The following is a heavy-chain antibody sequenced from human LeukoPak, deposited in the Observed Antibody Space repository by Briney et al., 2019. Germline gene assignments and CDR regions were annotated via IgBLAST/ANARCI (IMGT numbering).Heavy chain of an antibody. J-gene: IGHJ4*02. CDR3: ARSRGEKSYSDY. Sequence: ASVKVSCKASGYTFTGYYMHWVRQAPGQGLEWMGWSNPNSGGTNYAQKFQGRVTMTRDTSISTAYMELSRLRSDDTAVYYCARSRGEKSYSDYWGQGTLVTVSS. V-gene: IGHV1-2*02. CDR2: SNPNSGGT. CDR1: GYTFTGYY.